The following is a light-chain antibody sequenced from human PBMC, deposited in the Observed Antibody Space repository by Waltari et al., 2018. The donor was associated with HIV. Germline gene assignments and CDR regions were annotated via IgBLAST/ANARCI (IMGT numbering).Light chain of an antibody. J-gene: IGLJ2*01. CDR2: EVY. CDR1: SNDVGPYDY. Sequence: QSALTQPPTASRSPGKSVTISCSGTSNDVGPYDYVPWYQQHPDKHPRLIIYEVYKRPSGVPDRFSGSKSGNTASLTVSGLQAEDEADYYCTSYAGIDNLMLFGGGTKVTVL. CDR3: TSYAGIDNLML. V-gene: IGLV2-8*01.